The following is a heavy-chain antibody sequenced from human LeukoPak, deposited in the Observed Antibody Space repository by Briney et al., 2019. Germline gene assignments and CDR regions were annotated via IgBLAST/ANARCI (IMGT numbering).Heavy chain of an antibody. CDR3: ARPSSYCSGGSCYPVWGSYYYYGMDV. D-gene: IGHD2-15*01. CDR2: IYYSGST. J-gene: IGHJ6*02. CDR1: GGSISSGGYY. Sequence: SETLSLTCTVSGGSISSGGYYWSWIRQHPGKGLEWIGYIYYSGSTYYNPSLKSRVTISVDTSKNQFSLKLSSVTAADTAVYYCARPSSYCSGGSCYPVWGSYYYYGMDVWGQGTTVTVSS. V-gene: IGHV4-31*03.